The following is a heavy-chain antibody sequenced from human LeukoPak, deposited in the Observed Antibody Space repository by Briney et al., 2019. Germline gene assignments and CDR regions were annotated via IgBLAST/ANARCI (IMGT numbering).Heavy chain of an antibody. V-gene: IGHV3-33*06. Sequence: GGSLRLSCAASGFTFSSYGMHWVRQAPGKGLEWVADIWYDGSNKYYADPVKGRFTISRDNSNNTLYLQMNSLRAEDTAVYYCAKGGDTYDFWSGYYTGRHYYYYMDVWGKGTTVTVSS. CDR1: GFTFSSYG. CDR2: IWYDGSNK. J-gene: IGHJ6*03. CDR3: AKGGDTYDFWSGYYTGRHYYYYMDV. D-gene: IGHD3-3*01.